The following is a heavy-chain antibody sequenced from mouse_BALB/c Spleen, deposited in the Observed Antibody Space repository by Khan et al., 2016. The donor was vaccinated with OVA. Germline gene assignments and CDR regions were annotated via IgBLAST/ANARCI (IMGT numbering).Heavy chain of an antibody. CDR3: ARIKKGVATGVDY. J-gene: IGHJ3*01. Sequence: QVQLQQPGAELVKAGASVKMSCKASGYTFTSYWMHWVKQRLGQGLEWFAETNPTNGRTYYNEKFKRKATLTVDKSSSTAYMLLSGPTFEDSAVYYYARIKKGVATGVDYWGQGTMLTVSA. CDR2: TNPTNGRT. D-gene: IGHD1-1*01. V-gene: IGHV1S81*02. CDR1: GYTFTSYW.